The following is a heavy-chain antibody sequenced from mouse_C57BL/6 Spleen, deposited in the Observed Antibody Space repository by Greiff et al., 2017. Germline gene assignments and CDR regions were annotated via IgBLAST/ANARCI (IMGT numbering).Heavy chain of an antibody. J-gene: IGHJ1*03. CDR3: ARGIYYGRSGWYFDV. V-gene: IGHV1-55*01. CDR2: IYPGSGST. CDR1: GYTFTSYW. D-gene: IGHD1-1*01. Sequence: QVQLQQPGAELVKPGASVKMSCKASGYTFTSYWITWVKQRPGQGLEWIGDIYPGSGSTNYNEKFKSKATLTVDTSSSTAYMQLSSLTSEDSAVYYCARGIYYGRSGWYFDVWGTGTTVTVSS.